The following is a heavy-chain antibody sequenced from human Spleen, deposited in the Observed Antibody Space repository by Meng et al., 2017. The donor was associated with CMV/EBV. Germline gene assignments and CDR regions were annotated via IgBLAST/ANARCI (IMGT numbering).Heavy chain of an antibody. CDR2: ISSCRNNV. CDR1: GFTFNTST. J-gene: IGHJ6*02. CDR3: ARDLDGMDV. Sequence: GESLKISCAASGFTFNTSTLTWVRQAPGKGLEWVPCISSCRNNVLCADSLKGRFTISRDNARNSLYLQMNSLRAEDTAVYYCARDLDGMDVWGQGTTVTVSS. V-gene: IGHV3-21*01.